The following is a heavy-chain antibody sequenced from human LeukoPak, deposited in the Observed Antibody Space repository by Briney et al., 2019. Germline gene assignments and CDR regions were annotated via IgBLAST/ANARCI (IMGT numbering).Heavy chain of an antibody. CDR3: AKDPTHFRVWDDYDNTRLNY. Sequence: GGSLRLSCAASGFSFNSYGMHWVRQAPGKGLEWVAFIRYDGSNKYYGDSVKGRFTISRDNSKNTVYLQMNSLRAEDTAVYYCAKDPTHFRVWDDYDNTRLNYWGQGTLVTVSS. CDR2: IRYDGSNK. CDR1: GFSFNSYG. D-gene: IGHD3-22*01. J-gene: IGHJ4*02. V-gene: IGHV3-30*02.